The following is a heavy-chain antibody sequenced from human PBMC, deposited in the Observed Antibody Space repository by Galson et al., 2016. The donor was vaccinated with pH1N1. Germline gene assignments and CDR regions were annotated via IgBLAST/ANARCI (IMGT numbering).Heavy chain of an antibody. J-gene: IGHJ3*02. D-gene: IGHD3-22*01. V-gene: IGHV6-1*01. CDR1: GDSVSSNSAA. CDR2: TCYRSKWYN. Sequence: CAISGDSVSSNSAAWNWIRQSPSRGLEWLGRTCYRSKWYNDYGVSVKSRITINPDTSKNQFSLQLNSVTPEDTAVYYCARSEYYYDSSGYRHDTSDIWGQGTMVTVSS. CDR3: ARSEYYYDSSGYRHDTSDI.